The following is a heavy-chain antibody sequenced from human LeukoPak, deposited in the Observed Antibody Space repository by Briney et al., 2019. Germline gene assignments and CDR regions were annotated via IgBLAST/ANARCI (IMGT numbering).Heavy chain of an antibody. CDR3: ARADYSAWDAFDI. CDR2: IYTSGST. V-gene: IGHV4-61*02. CDR1: GGSISSGSYY. J-gene: IGHJ3*02. D-gene: IGHD4-11*01. Sequence: SETLSLTCTVSGGSISSGSYYWSWIRQPAGKGLEWIGRIYTSGSTNYNPSLKSRVTISVDTSKNQFSLKLSSVTAADTAVCYCARADYSAWDAFDIWGQGTMVTVSS.